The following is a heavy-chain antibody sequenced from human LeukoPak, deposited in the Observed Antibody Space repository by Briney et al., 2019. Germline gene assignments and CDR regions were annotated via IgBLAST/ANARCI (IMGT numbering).Heavy chain of an antibody. D-gene: IGHD3-3*01. J-gene: IGHJ4*02. CDR1: GGTFISYA. CDR3: ARGARITIFGVVAH. CDR2: INPNSGGT. V-gene: IGHV1-2*02. Sequence: GSSVNVSCKASGGTFISYAISWVRQAPGQGLEWMGWINPNSGGTNYAQKFQGRVTMTRDTSISTAYMELSRLRSDDTAVYYCARGARITIFGVVAHWGQGTLVTVSS.